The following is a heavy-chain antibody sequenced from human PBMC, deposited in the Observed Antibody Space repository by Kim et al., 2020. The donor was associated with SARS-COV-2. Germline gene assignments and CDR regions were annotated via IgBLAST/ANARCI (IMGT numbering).Heavy chain of an antibody. D-gene: IGHD3-10*01. J-gene: IGHJ3*02. CDR3: ARGILWFGELLENAFDI. CDR2: INPSGGST. CDR1: GYTFTSYY. Sequence: ASVKVSFKASGYTFTSYYMHWVRQAPGQGLEWMGIINPSGGSTSYAQKFQGRVTMTRDTSTSTVYMELSSLRSEDTAVYYCARGILWFGELLENAFDIWGQGTMVTVSS. V-gene: IGHV1-46*01.